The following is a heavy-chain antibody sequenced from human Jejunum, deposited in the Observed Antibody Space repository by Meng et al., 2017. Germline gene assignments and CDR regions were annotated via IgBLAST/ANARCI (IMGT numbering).Heavy chain of an antibody. CDR2: TYYRSQWFN. CDR1: GDSVSSNSAA. D-gene: IGHD1-26*01. V-gene: IGHV6-1*01. Sequence: SQTPSLTCAISGDSVSSNSAAWNWIRQSPSRGLEWLGRTYYRSQWFNDYAVSVKSRITINPDTSKNQFSLQLNSVTPDDTAVYYCAKTVIYSTVGTTALEYFQHWGQGTLVTSPQ. CDR3: AKTVIYSTVGTTALEYFQH. J-gene: IGHJ1*01.